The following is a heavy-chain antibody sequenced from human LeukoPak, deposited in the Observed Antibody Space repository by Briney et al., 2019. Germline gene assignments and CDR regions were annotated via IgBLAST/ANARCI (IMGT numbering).Heavy chain of an antibody. J-gene: IGHJ4*02. Sequence: GGSLRLSCAVSGFTFSNYDMSWVRQAPGKGLEWVSAVSGSGDRTYYADSVKGRFTISRDNSKNTLYLQMNSLRAEDTAVYYCAKRGTYFGGFDYWDQGTLVTVSS. CDR2: VSGSGDRT. D-gene: IGHD1-26*01. CDR1: GFTFSNYD. CDR3: AKRGTYFGGFDY. V-gene: IGHV3-23*01.